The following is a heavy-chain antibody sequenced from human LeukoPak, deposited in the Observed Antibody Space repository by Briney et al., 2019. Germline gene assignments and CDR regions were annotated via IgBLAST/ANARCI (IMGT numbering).Heavy chain of an antibody. V-gene: IGHV3-23*01. CDR1: GFTFSSYA. J-gene: IGHJ4*02. CDR2: ISGSGGST. D-gene: IGHD3-22*01. CDR3: AKVALITMIVVVTNFDY. Sequence: GGSLRLSCAASGFTFSSYAMSWVRQAPGKGLEWVSAISGSGGSTYYADSVKGRFTISRDNSKNTLYLQMNSLRAEDTAVYYCAKVALITMIVVVTNFDYWGQGTLVTVSS.